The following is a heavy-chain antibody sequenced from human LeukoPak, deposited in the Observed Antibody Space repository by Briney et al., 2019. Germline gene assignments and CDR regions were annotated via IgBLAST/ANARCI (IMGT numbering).Heavy chain of an antibody. Sequence: TPGGSLRLSCAAPGFTFSSYSMNWVRQAPGKGLEWVSSISSSSSYIYYADSVKGRFTISRDNAKNSLYLQMNSLRAEDTAVYYCARDRQGGSSSGGGFDYWGQGTLVTVSS. D-gene: IGHD6-6*01. J-gene: IGHJ4*02. CDR2: ISSSSSYI. CDR3: ARDRQGGSSSGGGFDY. CDR1: GFTFSSYS. V-gene: IGHV3-21*01.